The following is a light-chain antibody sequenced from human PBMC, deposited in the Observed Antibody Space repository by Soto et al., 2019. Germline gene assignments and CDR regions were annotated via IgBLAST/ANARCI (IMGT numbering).Light chain of an antibody. V-gene: IGLV2-14*01. J-gene: IGLJ2*01. CDR1: GSDVGSYNY. CDR3: SSYTTSSTLGV. Sequence: QSALTQPASVSGSPGQSITISCTGTGSDVGSYNYVSWYQQHPGKAPKLLIYDVSNRPSGVSNRFSGSKSGNTASLTISGLQAEDEAEYDCSSYTTSSTLGVFGGGTKLTVL. CDR2: DVS.